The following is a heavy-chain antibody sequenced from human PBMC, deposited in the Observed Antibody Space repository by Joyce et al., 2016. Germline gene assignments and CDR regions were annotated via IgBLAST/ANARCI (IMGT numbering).Heavy chain of an antibody. D-gene: IGHD3-3*01. CDR3: ARGNDYDYWSGYEAHYFDY. CDR1: GGSISSYY. Sequence: QVQLQESGPGLVKPSETQSLSCTVSGGSISSYYWSWIRQPPGKGLEWIGYIKHRGRTNYNPSLKSRVTISVDTSKNEFSLKMTSVTAADTAVYYCARGNDYDYWSGYEAHYFDYWGQGTLVTVSS. J-gene: IGHJ4*02. V-gene: IGHV4-59*01. CDR2: IKHRGRT.